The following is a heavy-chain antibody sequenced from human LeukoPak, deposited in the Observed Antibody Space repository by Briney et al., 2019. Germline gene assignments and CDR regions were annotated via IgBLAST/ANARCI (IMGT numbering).Heavy chain of an antibody. CDR2: ISAYSGNT. V-gene: IGHV1-18*01. Sequence: ASVKVSCKASGYTFTSYGISWVRQAPGQGLEWMGWISAYSGNTNYAQKLQGRVTMTTDTSTSTAYMELRSLRSDDTAVYYCARNYYDSSGYYLPDSDYWGQGTLVTVSS. CDR3: ARNYYDSSGYYLPDSDY. J-gene: IGHJ4*02. D-gene: IGHD3-22*01. CDR1: GYTFTSYG.